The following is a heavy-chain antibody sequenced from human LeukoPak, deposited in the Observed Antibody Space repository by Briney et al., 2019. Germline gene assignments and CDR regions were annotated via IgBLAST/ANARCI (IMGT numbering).Heavy chain of an antibody. V-gene: IGHV1-46*01. J-gene: IGHJ4*02. CDR2: INPSGGST. CDR3: AKDRIFELWFGESSPYYFDN. Sequence: ASVKVSCKASGYTFTSYYMHWVRQAPGQGLEWMGIINPSGGSTSYAQKFQGRVTMTRDTSTSTVYMELSSLRAEDTAVYYCAKDRIFELWFGESSPYYFDNWGQGTLVTVSS. D-gene: IGHD3-10*01. CDR1: GYTFTSYY.